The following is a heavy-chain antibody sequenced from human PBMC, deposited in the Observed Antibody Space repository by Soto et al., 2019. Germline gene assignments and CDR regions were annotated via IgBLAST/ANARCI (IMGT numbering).Heavy chain of an antibody. Sequence: EVHLLESGRGLVQPGGSLRLSCAASGFTFSSYAMSWVRQAPGKGLEWVSAISSSGKSTFCADSVEGRFTISRDNSKNTLYLQMNSLRAEDTAVYYCAGRLYGDYVHWGQGTLVTVSS. J-gene: IGHJ4*02. CDR2: ISSSGKST. V-gene: IGHV3-23*01. CDR1: GFTFSSYA. D-gene: IGHD4-17*01. CDR3: AGRLYGDYVH.